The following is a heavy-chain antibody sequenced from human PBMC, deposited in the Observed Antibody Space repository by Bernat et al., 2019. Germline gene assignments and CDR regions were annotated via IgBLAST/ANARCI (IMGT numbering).Heavy chain of an antibody. Sequence: VQLQESGPGLVKPSETLSLTCTVSGDSVTTSNYYWSWIRQPPGKGLEWIAYIYYSGSTNYNPSLKSRATISLDTSKNQFSLTLTSVTAADTAVYLCARTGYCSGGSCYSGWFDPWGQGTLVTVSS. V-gene: IGHV4-61*01. CDR1: GDSVTTSNYY. J-gene: IGHJ5*02. CDR2: IYYSGST. D-gene: IGHD2-15*01. CDR3: ARTGYCSGGSCYSGWFDP.